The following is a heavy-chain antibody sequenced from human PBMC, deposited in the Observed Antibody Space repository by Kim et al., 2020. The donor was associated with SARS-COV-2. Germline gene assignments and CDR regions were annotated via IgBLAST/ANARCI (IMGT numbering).Heavy chain of an antibody. D-gene: IGHD3-10*01. CDR3: ARDSVDGSGNYDY. J-gene: IGHJ4*02. V-gene: IGHV4-30-2*04. Sequence: NPSLKSRVIISVDTSTNQFSLKLSSVTAADTAVYYCARDSVDGSGNYDYWGQGTLVTVSS.